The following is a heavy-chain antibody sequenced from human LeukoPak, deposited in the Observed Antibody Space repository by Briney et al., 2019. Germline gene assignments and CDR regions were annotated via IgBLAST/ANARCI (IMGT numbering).Heavy chain of an antibody. J-gene: IGHJ4*02. CDR1: GYTFTSYA. CDR2: INAGNGNT. V-gene: IGHV1-3*01. CDR3: ASPVANSYGFDY. D-gene: IGHD5-18*01. Sequence: ASVKVPCKASGYTFTSYAMHWVRQAPGQRLEWMGWINAGNGNTKYSQNFQGRVTITRDTSASTAYMELSSLRSEDTAVYYCASPVANSYGFDYWGQGTLVTVSS.